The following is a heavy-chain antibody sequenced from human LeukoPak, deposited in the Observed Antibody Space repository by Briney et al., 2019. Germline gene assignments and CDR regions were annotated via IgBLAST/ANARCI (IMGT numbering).Heavy chain of an antibody. V-gene: IGHV4-4*09. CDR3: ARRRTGAFDI. CDR2: IYTSGST. Sequence: SETLSLTCTVSSDSISSYYWSWIRQSPGKGLEWIGYIYTSGSTNYNPSLKSRVTISIDTSENQFSLKLSSVTAADTAVYYCARRRTGAFDIWGQGTMVTVSS. CDR1: SDSISSYY. J-gene: IGHJ3*02. D-gene: IGHD1-1*01.